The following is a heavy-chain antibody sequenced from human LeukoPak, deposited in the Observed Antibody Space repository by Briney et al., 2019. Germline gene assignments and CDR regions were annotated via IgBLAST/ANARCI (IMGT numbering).Heavy chain of an antibody. J-gene: IGHJ4*02. D-gene: IGHD1-26*01. CDR3: TTGAVGATFEFDY. CDR1: GFTFSNAW. CDR2: IKSKTDGGTT. V-gene: IGHV3-15*01. Sequence: PGGSLRLSCAASGFTFSNAWMSWVRQAPGKGLEWVGRIKSKTDGGTTDYAAPVKGRFTISRDDSKNTLYLQMNSLKTEDTAVYYCTTGAVGATFEFDYWGQGTLVTVSS.